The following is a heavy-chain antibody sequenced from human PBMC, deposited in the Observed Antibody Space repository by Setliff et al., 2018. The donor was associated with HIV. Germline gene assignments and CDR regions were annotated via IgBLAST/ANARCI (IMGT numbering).Heavy chain of an antibody. CDR2: FHYSGST. CDR3: ARQKGQWLVQFDY. Sequence: SETLSLTCNVSGGSISRNYYWGWIRQPPDKGLEWIGSFHYSGSTSYNPSLRSRVTISVDTSKNQFSLKLTSVTGADTAVYYCARQKGQWLVQFDYWGQGTLVTVSS. CDR1: GGSISRNYY. V-gene: IGHV4-39*01. J-gene: IGHJ4*02. D-gene: IGHD6-19*01.